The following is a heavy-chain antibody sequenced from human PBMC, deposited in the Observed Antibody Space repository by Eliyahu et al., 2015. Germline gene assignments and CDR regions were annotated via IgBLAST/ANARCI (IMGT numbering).Heavy chain of an antibody. V-gene: IGHV4-34*01. D-gene: IGHD5-24*01. CDR3: ARNRQRWLLYHYYFDY. J-gene: IGHJ4*02. CDR2: INHSGST. CDR1: GGSFSGYY. Sequence: QVQLQQWGAGLLKPSETLSLTCAVHGGSFSGYYWSWIRQPPGKGLEWIGEINHSGSTNYNPSLKSRVTISVDTSKNQFSLKLSSVTAADTAVYYCARNRQRWLLYHYYFDYWGQGTLVTVSS.